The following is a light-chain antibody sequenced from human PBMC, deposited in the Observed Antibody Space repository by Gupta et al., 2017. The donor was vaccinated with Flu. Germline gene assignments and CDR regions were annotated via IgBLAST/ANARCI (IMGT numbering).Light chain of an antibody. V-gene: IGKV3-11*01. CDR1: QSINNY. J-gene: IGKJ4*02. CDR2: DAS. Sequence: PAPLSLSPGERATLSCRASQSINNYLIWYQQKPGQAPRLLIYDASSRATGIPARFSGSGSGTDFTLTISSLEREDFAVYYCQQRSNWPLTFGGGTKVEI. CDR3: QQRSNWPLT.